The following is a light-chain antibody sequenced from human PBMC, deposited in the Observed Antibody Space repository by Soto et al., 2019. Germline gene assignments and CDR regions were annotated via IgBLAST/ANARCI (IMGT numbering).Light chain of an antibody. CDR1: SSNIGAGHD. V-gene: IGLV1-40*01. CDR2: SND. CDR3: ATWEDSLNGPL. J-gene: IGLJ3*02. Sequence: QSVLTQPPSVSGAPGQRVTISCTGSSSNIGAGHDVHWYQQRPGTAPKLLIYSNDQRPSGVPGRFSGSKSGTSASLAISGLQSEDEGEYYCATWEDSLNGPLFGGGTKLTVL.